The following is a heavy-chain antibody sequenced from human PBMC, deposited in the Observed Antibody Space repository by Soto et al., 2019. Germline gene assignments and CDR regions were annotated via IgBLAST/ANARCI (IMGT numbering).Heavy chain of an antibody. V-gene: IGHV4-61*01. CDR3: ARGDDYYDSSGYAA. CDR2: IYYSGST. J-gene: IGHJ1*01. D-gene: IGHD3-22*01. Sequence: SDTLYISCTVSGGSVSSGSYYGSWNRQPPGKGLEWIGYIYYSGSTNYNPSLKSRVTISVDTSKNQFSLKLSSVTAADTAVYYCARGDDYYDSSGYAAWGQGTLVTVSS. CDR1: GGSVSSGSYY.